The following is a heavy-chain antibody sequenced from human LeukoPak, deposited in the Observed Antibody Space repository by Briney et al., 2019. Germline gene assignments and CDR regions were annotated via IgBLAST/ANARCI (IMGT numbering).Heavy chain of an antibody. D-gene: IGHD3-9*01. CDR2: IYHSGST. CDR1: GGSISSGGYY. CDR3: ANSPYDILTGPPSEAFDI. V-gene: IGHV4-30-2*01. Sequence: PSQTLSLTCTVSGGSISSGGYYWSWIRQPPGKGLEWIGYIYHSGSTYYNPSLKSRVTISVDRSKNQFSLKLSSVTAADTAVYYCANSPYDILTGPPSEAFDIWGQGTMVTVSS. J-gene: IGHJ3*02.